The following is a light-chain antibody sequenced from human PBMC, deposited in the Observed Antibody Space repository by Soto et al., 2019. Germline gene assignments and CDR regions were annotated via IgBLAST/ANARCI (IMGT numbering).Light chain of an antibody. CDR2: FGS. J-gene: IGKJ5*01. V-gene: IGKV2-28*01. CDR3: MQARQSHT. CDR1: QSLLYNNAYNY. Sequence: ETVMTQSPVTLPVTPGEPAFIFCRSSQSLLYNNAYNYLDWYVQKTGKSPQLLIYFGSNRALAVPNSISGSDSSTDFTLKINRLEAEDVGTYYCMQARQSHTFGQGTRLEIK.